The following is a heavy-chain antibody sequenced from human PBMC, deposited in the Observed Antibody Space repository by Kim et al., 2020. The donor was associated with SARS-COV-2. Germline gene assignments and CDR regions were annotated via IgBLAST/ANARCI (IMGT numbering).Heavy chain of an antibody. D-gene: IGHD6-19*01. J-gene: IGHJ1*01. V-gene: IGHV3-23*01. CDR1: GFTFNSYA. Sequence: GGSLRLSCAASGFTFNSYAMSWVRRAPGKGLEWVSGIRQSGGNTEYADSVKGRFSISRDNSKNTLYLQMNRLRAEDTAVYYCAKVTSGSSGWFEYFQRWGQGTLVTVSS. CDR3: AKVTSGSSGWFEYFQR. CDR2: IRQSGGNT.